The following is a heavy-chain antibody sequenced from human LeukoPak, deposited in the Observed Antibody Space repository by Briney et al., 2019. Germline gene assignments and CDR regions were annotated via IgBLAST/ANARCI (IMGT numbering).Heavy chain of an antibody. Sequence: SETLSLTCTVSGGSISSYHWSWIRQPPGKGLEWIGYIYYSGSTNYNPSLKSRVTISVDTSKNQFSLKLSSVTAADTAVYYCARGYSSGWYTKGHTHLQLDYWGQGTLVTVSS. CDR2: IYYSGST. D-gene: IGHD6-19*01. CDR3: ARGYSSGWYTKGHTHLQLDY. CDR1: GGSISSYH. V-gene: IGHV4-59*01. J-gene: IGHJ4*02.